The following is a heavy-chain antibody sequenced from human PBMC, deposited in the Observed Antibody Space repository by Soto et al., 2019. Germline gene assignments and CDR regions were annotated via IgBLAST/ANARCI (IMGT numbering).Heavy chain of an antibody. CDR1: GYIFSSYA. D-gene: IGHD1-1*01. V-gene: IGHV1-69*01. CDR2: IFPIFGRA. Sequence: QVQLVQSGAEVKKPGSSVKVSCKASGYIFSSYAISWVRQAPGQGLEWVGGIFPIFGRANYAQKFQGRVTITADESTSTGYMELSSLRSEDTAVFFCARQLEQGLYYFDLWGQGTLITVSS. CDR3: ARQLEQGLYYFDL. J-gene: IGHJ4*02.